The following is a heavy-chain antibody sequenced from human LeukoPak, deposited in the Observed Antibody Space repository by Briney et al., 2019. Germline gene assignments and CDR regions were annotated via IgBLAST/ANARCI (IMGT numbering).Heavy chain of an antibody. J-gene: IGHJ1*01. CDR2: IYPGDSDT. Sequence: GESLKISCKGSEYSFTNYWIGWLRQMPGKGLEWMGIIYPGDSDTRYSPSFQSQVTISADKSISTAYLQWSSLKASDTAMYFCATYAGSYSKYFQHWGQGTLVTVSS. V-gene: IGHV5-51*01. CDR3: ATYAGSYSKYFQH. D-gene: IGHD3-10*01. CDR1: EYSFTNYW.